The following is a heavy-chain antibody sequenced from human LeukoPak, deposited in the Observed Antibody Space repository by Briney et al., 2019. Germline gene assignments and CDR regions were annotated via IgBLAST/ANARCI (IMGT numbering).Heavy chain of an antibody. Sequence: GGSLRLSCAASGFTFSSYWMHWVRQTPGKGLEWVSVIYSGGSTYYADSVKGRFTISRDNSKNTLYLQMNSLRAEDTAVYYCARARPYGYFDYWGQGTLVTVSS. V-gene: IGHV3-53*01. CDR1: GFTFSSYW. J-gene: IGHJ4*02. D-gene: IGHD2-8*01. CDR2: IYSGGST. CDR3: ARARPYGYFDY.